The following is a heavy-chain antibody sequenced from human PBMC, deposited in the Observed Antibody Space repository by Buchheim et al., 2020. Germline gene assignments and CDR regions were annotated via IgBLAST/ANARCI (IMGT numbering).Heavy chain of an antibody. CDR2: ISGSSNTV. CDR3: VREIQLLFGY. V-gene: IGHV3-48*03. J-gene: IGHJ4*02. Sequence: EVQLVESGGGLVQPGGSLRLSCAASGFSFSSYEMNWVRQAPGKGLEWLAYISGSSNTVYYADSVRGRFTISRDSTKNSLFLQMNSLRSGDTAIYYCVREIQLLFGYWGQGAL. D-gene: IGHD3-22*01. CDR1: GFSFSSYE.